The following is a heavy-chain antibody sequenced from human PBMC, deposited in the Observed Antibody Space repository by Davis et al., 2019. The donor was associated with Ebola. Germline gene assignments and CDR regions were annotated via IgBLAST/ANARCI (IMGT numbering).Heavy chain of an antibody. J-gene: IGHJ4*02. CDR2: ISYDGSNK. CDR3: AKDRSNWVFDY. CDR1: GFTFSSYG. D-gene: IGHD7-27*01. Sequence: GESLKISCAASGFTFSSYGMHWVRQAPGKGLEWVAVISYDGSNKYYADSVKGRFTISRDNSKNTLYLQMNSLRAEDTAVYYCAKDRSNWVFDYWGQGTLVTVSS. V-gene: IGHV3-30*18.